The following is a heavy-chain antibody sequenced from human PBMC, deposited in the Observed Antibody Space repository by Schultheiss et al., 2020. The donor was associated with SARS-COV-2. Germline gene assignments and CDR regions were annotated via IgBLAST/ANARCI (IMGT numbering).Heavy chain of an antibody. CDR1: GFTFSSYS. V-gene: IGHV3-23*01. J-gene: IGHJ4*02. CDR2: ISGSGGST. Sequence: GGSLRLSCAASGFTFSSYSMNWVRQAPGKGLEWVSAISGSGGSTYYADSVKGRFTISRDDSKNTAYLQMNSLKTEDTAVYYCTRLSAVAGDYWGQGTLVTVSS. D-gene: IGHD6-19*01. CDR3: TRLSAVAGDY.